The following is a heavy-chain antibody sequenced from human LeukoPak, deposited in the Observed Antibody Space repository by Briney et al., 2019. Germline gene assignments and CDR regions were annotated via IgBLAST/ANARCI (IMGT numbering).Heavy chain of an antibody. CDR2: IYPADSDS. Sequence: GESLEISCKGSGYSFTRYWIGWVRQMPGKGLEWMGIIYPADSDSRYSPSFQGQVTISADKSISTSYLQWSSLKASDTAMYYCASREMATMSPFDYWGQGTLVTVSS. J-gene: IGHJ4*02. D-gene: IGHD5-24*01. CDR1: GYSFTRYW. CDR3: ASREMATMSPFDY. V-gene: IGHV5-51*01.